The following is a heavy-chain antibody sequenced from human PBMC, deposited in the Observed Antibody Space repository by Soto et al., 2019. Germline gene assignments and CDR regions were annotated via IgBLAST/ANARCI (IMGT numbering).Heavy chain of an antibody. Sequence: EVQLVESGGGLVKPGGSLRLSCAASGFTFSSYSMNWVRQAPGKGLEWVSSISSSSSYIYYADSVKGRFTISRDDAKNSLYLQMNSLRAEDTAVYYCARDWGYCSSTSCYTSPKYSSSWFNDAFDIWGQGTMVTVSS. CDR1: GFTFSSYS. CDR2: ISSSSSYI. CDR3: ARDWGYCSSTSCYTSPKYSSSWFNDAFDI. D-gene: IGHD2-2*02. J-gene: IGHJ3*02. V-gene: IGHV3-21*01.